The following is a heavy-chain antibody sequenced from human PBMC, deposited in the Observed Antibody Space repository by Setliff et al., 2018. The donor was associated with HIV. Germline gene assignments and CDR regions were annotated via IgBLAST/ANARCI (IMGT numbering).Heavy chain of an antibody. CDR3: TTDLGGSYHGWNY. D-gene: IGHD1-26*01. CDR2: IKSKTDGGTT. J-gene: IGHJ4*02. CDR1: GFTFSSYW. V-gene: IGHV3-15*01. Sequence: GGSLGLSCAASGFTFSSYWMSWVRQAPGKGLEWVGRIKSKTDGGTTDYAAPVKGRFTISRDDSKNTLYLQMNSLKTEDTAVYYCTTDLGGSYHGWNYWGQGTLVTVSS.